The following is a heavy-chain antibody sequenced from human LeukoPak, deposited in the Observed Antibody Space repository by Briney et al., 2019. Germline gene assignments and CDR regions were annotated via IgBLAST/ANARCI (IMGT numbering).Heavy chain of an antibody. CDR1: GFTFSTYW. CDR3: ARDGSLPDY. Sequence: GGSLRLSCAASGFTFSTYWMSWVRQAPGEGLVWVSRTNSDGITTSYADSVKGRFTISRDNAKNTLYLQMNSLRVEDTALYFCARDGSLPDYWGQGTLVTVSS. CDR2: TNSDGITT. V-gene: IGHV3-74*01. J-gene: IGHJ4*02.